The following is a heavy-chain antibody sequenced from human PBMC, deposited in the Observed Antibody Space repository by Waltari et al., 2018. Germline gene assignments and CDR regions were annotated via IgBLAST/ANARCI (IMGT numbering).Heavy chain of an antibody. Sequence: QLQLQESGPGLVKPSETLALTCSVSGGSITTNRHYWGWIRQPPGQGLEWIGTISYKGATYNSPSLRGRLTLSRDTTMNQLSLKLGSVTAADTAVYYCATYIGASVGTAAFDVWGQGTMVTVSS. CDR1: GGSITTNRHY. V-gene: IGHV4-39*01. CDR2: ISYKGAT. CDR3: ATYIGASVGTAAFDV. J-gene: IGHJ3*01. D-gene: IGHD5-12*01.